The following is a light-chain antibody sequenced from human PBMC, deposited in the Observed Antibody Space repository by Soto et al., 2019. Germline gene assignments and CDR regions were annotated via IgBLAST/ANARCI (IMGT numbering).Light chain of an antibody. CDR3: SSYTDRSPCV. Sequence: QSVLTQPASVSGSPGQSITISCTGTSSDIGTYNYVSWYLHHPGKAPKLIIYGVSDRPSGVSNRFSGSKSGNTASLTISGLQPEDEGDYYCSSYTDRSPCVFGTGTKVTVL. CDR1: SSDIGTYNY. CDR2: GVS. J-gene: IGLJ1*01. V-gene: IGLV2-14*01.